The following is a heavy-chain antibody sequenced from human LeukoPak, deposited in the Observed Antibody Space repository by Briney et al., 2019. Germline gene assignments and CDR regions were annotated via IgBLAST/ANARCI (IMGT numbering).Heavy chain of an antibody. CDR3: ARSVRYDFWSGYYKISRGFDP. CDR1: GGSFSGYY. CDR2: LNHSGST. V-gene: IGHV4-34*01. Sequence: SETLSLTCAVYGGSFSGYYWSWIRQPPGKGLEWIGELNHSGSTNYNPSLKSRVTISVDTSKNQFPLKLSSVTAADTAVYYCARSVRYDFWSGYYKISRGFDPWGQGTLVTVSS. J-gene: IGHJ5*02. D-gene: IGHD3-3*01.